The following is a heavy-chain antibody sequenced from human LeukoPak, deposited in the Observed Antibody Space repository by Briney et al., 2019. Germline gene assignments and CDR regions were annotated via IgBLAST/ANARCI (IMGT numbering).Heavy chain of an antibody. CDR1: GFIFSSYG. V-gene: IGHV3-33*06. CDR2: IWYDGSNK. J-gene: IGHJ6*03. Sequence: GGSLRLSCAASGFIFSSYGMLWVRPAPGQGLEWVAIIWYDGSNKYHADSVKGRLTISRDNSKNALYLQMNSLRGEDTAVYYCPKDLDYYMDVWGKGTTVTVSS. CDR3: PKDLDYYMDV.